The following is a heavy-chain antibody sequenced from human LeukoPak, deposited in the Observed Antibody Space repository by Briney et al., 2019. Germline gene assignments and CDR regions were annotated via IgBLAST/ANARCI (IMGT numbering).Heavy chain of an antibody. D-gene: IGHD3-22*01. CDR2: ISSSSSTI. V-gene: IGHV3-48*01. Sequence: GGSLRLSCAASGFTFSSYSMNWVRQAPGKGLEWVSYISSSSSTIYYADSVKGRFTISRDNAKNSLYLQMSSLRAEDTAVYYCARATYYYDSSGSLSYYYMDVWGKGTTVTVSS. CDR1: GFTFSSYS. CDR3: ARATYYYDSSGSLSYYYMDV. J-gene: IGHJ6*03.